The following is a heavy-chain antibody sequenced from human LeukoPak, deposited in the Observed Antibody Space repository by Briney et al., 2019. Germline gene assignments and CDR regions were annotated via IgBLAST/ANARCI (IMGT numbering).Heavy chain of an antibody. CDR1: GFTFDDYA. CDR2: ISWNSGSI. CDR3: AKDLLTYYYDSSGPFDY. J-gene: IGHJ4*02. V-gene: IGHV3-9*01. D-gene: IGHD3-22*01. Sequence: GGSLRLSCAASGFTFDDYAMHWVRQAPGKGLEWVSGISWNSGSIGYADSVKGRFTISRDNAKNSLYLQMNSLRAEDTALYYCAKDLLTYYYDSSGPFDYWGQGTLVTVSS.